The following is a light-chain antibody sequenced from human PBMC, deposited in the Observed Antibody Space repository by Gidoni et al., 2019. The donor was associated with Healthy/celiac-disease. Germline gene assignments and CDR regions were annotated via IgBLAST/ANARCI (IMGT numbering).Light chain of an antibody. V-gene: IGLV2-14*03. CDR2: DVS. J-gene: IGLJ1*01. CDR3: SSYTSSSTYV. Sequence: QSALTQPASVSGSPGQSITISCTGTSSDVGDYNYVSWYQQHPGKAPKLMIYDVSNRPSGVSNHFSGSKSGNTASLTISGLQAEDEADYYCSSYTSSSTYVFGTRTKVTVL. CDR1: SSDVGDYNY.